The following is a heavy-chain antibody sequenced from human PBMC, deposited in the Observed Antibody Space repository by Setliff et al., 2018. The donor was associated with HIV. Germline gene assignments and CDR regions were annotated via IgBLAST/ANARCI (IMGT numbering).Heavy chain of an antibody. CDR3: ARVASSSWYYFDY. Sequence: ASVKVSCKVSGYTLTELSMHWVRQAPGKGLEWMGGFDPEDGETIYAQKFQGRVTMTEDTSTDTAYMELRSLRSDDTAVYYCARVASSSWYYFDYWGQGTLVTVSS. V-gene: IGHV1-24*01. CDR2: FDPEDGET. D-gene: IGHD6-13*01. CDR1: GYTLTELS. J-gene: IGHJ4*02.